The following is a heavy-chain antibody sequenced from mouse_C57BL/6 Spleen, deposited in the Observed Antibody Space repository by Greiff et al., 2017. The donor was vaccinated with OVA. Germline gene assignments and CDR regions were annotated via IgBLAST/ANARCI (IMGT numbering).Heavy chain of an antibody. CDR3: ARMSYYYGSGWDFDV. CDR1: GFSLSTSGMG. V-gene: IGHV8-12*01. J-gene: IGHJ1*03. D-gene: IGHD1-1*01. Sequence: QVTLKESGPGILQSSQTLSLTCSFSGFSLSTSGMGVSWIRQPSGKGLEWLAHIYWDDDKRYNPSLKSRLTISKDTSRNQVFLKITRVDTADTATYYCARMSYYYGSGWDFDVWGTGTTVTVSS. CDR2: IYWDDDK.